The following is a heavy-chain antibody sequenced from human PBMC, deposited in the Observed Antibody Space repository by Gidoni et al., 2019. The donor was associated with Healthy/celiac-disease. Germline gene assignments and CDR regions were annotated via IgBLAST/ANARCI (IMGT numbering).Heavy chain of an antibody. Sequence: QVQLVQSGAEVKTPGDSVKVSCKASGYTFTGSYMHWVRKAPGQGLEWMGWINPNSGGTNYAQKFQGRVTMTRDTSISTAYMELSRLRSDDTAVYYCARLRSSNCSGGSCYSGYYYYYGMDVWGQGTTVTVSS. CDR3: ARLRSSNCSGGSCYSGYYYYYGMDV. J-gene: IGHJ6*02. CDR2: INPNSGGT. D-gene: IGHD2-15*01. CDR1: GYTFTGSY. V-gene: IGHV1-2*02.